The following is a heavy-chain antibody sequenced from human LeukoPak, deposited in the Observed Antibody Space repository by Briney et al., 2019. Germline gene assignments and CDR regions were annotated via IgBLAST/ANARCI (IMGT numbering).Heavy chain of an antibody. Sequence: PSETLSLTCTVSGDSISSYYWSWIRQPPGKGLEWIGRIYTSGSTNYNPSLKSRVTISVDKSKNQFSLNLSSVTAADTAVYYCARSVVVPAAFNWFDHWGQGILVTVSS. V-gene: IGHV4-4*07. CDR3: ARSVVVPAAFNWFDH. J-gene: IGHJ5*02. CDR1: GDSISSYY. D-gene: IGHD2-2*01. CDR2: IYTSGST.